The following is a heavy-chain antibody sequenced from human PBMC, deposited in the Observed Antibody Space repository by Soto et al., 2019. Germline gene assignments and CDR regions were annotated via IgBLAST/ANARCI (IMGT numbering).Heavy chain of an antibody. CDR1: GFTFSDYH. CDR3: ARDRQPSSYNGLDV. J-gene: IGHJ6*02. D-gene: IGHD6-13*01. V-gene: IGHV3-11*01. Sequence: VGSLRLSCEASGFTFSDYHMSWIRQAPGKGLEWISYISGSGVTISYADSVKGRFSISRDNAKNSLFLQMSSLRAEDTAVYYCARDRQPSSYNGLDVRGQGTTVTVSS. CDR2: ISGSGVTI.